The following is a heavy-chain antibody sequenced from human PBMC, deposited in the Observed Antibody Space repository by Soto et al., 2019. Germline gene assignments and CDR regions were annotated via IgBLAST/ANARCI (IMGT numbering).Heavy chain of an antibody. CDR1: GGSISSDDYY. Sequence: QVQLQESGPGLVKPSQTLSLTCTVSGGSISSDDYYWSWIRQPPGKGLEWIGYIYYSGSTYYNPSLKSRVTISVDTSKNQFSLKLSSVTAADTAVYYCARVVLYDSSGYYLNWFDPWGQGTLVTVSS. V-gene: IGHV4-30-4*01. CDR2: IYYSGST. J-gene: IGHJ5*02. D-gene: IGHD3-22*01. CDR3: ARVVLYDSSGYYLNWFDP.